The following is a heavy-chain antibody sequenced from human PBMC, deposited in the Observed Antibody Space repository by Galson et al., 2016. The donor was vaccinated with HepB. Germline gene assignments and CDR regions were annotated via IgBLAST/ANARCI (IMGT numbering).Heavy chain of an antibody. CDR1: GFTFSNYA. D-gene: IGHD5-24*01. J-gene: IGHJ4*02. V-gene: IGHV3-23*01. CDR2: ITASGAVT. CDR3: AKGGDGYIRYYDY. Sequence: SLRLSCAASGFTFSNYAMTWVRQAPGKGLEGVSAITASGAVTYYADSVKGRFTLSRDTSKKTLYLQMNSLRVDDTAIYYCAKGGDGYIRYYDYWGQGTLVTVSS.